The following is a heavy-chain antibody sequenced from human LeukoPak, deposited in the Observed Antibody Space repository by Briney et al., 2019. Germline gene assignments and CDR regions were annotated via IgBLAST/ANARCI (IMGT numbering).Heavy chain of an antibody. CDR3: ARDAGSGASNFDY. Sequence: SQTLSLTCAISGDSVSSNSAAWNWIRQSPSRGLEWLGRTYYRSKWYKDYAVSVKSRITMNPDKSKNQFSLQLNSVAPEDTAVYYCARDAGSGASNFDYWGQGTLVTVSS. CDR2: TYYRSKWYK. V-gene: IGHV6-1*01. D-gene: IGHD3-10*01. J-gene: IGHJ4*02. CDR1: GDSVSSNSAA.